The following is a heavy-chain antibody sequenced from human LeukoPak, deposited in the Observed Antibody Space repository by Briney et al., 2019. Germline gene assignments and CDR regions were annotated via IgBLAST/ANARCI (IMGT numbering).Heavy chain of an antibody. J-gene: IGHJ4*02. CDR3: ATRSGAKFTIFGVVTPRYFDY. D-gene: IGHD3-3*01. V-gene: IGHV1-24*01. CDR2: FDPEDGET. Sequence: ASVKVSCKVSGYTLTELSMHWVRQAPGKGLEWMGGFDPEDGETIYAQKFQGRVTMTEDTSTDTAYMELSSLRSEDTAVYYCATRSGAKFTIFGVVTPRYFDYWGQGTLVTVSS. CDR1: GYTLTELS.